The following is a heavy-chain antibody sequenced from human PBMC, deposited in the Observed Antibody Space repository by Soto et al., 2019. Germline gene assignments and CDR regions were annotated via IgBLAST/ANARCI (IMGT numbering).Heavy chain of an antibody. V-gene: IGHV4-4*02. CDR2: IYHSGST. D-gene: IGHD3-3*01. CDR1: GGSISSSNW. J-gene: IGHJ6*02. Sequence: QVQLQEWGPGLVKPSGTLSLTCAVSGGSISSSNWWTWVRQPPGKGLEWIGEIYHSGSTNYNPSLERRDTVSVDKAKNQFSLKVTSVTAADTAVYYCAILLRSTFGMDVWGQGTTVTVSS. CDR3: AILLRSTFGMDV.